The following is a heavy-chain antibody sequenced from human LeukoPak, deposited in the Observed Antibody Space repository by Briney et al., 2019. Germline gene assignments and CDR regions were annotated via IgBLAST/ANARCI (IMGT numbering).Heavy chain of an antibody. V-gene: IGHV3-23*01. CDR3: ANSRRTYWYFDL. CDR2: ISSSGST. J-gene: IGHJ2*01. Sequence: GGSLRLSCTASGFAFSNYVMSWVRQVPGRGLEWVSSISSSGSTYYADSIKGRFTISRDNSKNTLYLPMDSLRAEDTAVYHCANSRRTYWYFDLWGRGTLLAVSS. CDR1: GFAFSNYV.